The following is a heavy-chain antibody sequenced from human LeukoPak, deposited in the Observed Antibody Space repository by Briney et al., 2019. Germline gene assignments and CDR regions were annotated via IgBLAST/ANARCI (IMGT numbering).Heavy chain of an antibody. Sequence: PGGSLRLSCAASGFTVSSNYMSWVRQAPGKGLEWVSVIYSGGSTYYADSVEGRFTISRDNSKNTLYLQMNSLRAEDTAVYYCARLSYCGGDCYYFDYWGQGTLVTVSS. J-gene: IGHJ4*02. CDR2: IYSGGST. CDR3: ARLSYCGGDCYYFDY. V-gene: IGHV3-53*01. CDR1: GFTVSSNY. D-gene: IGHD2-21*02.